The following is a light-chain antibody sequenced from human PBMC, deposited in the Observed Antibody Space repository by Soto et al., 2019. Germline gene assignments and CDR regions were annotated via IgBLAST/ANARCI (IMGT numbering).Light chain of an antibody. CDR2: GAS. CDR3: QQYNNWPSPLT. Sequence: EIVMTQSPATLSVSPGERAILSCRASQSVGSNLAWYQQKPGQAPRLLIYGASTRATGIPARFSGSESGTEFSLIISSLQSQDFAVYYCQQYNNWPSPLTLGGGTKVEI. CDR1: QSVGSN. J-gene: IGKJ4*01. V-gene: IGKV3-15*01.